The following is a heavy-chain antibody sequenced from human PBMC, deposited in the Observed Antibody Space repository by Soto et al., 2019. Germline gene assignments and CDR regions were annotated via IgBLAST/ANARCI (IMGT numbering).Heavy chain of an antibody. J-gene: IGHJ6*02. CDR3: ARSHPPVQLERHIPKYYYYGMDV. CDR2: FNAGNGNT. V-gene: IGHV1-3*01. D-gene: IGHD1-1*01. CDR1: GYTFTSYA. Sequence: ASVKVSCKASGYTFTSYAMHWVRQAPGQRLEWMGWFNAGNGNTKYSQKFQGRVTITRDASASTAYMELSSLRSEDTAVYYCARSHPPVQLERHIPKYYYYGMDVWGQGTTVTVSS.